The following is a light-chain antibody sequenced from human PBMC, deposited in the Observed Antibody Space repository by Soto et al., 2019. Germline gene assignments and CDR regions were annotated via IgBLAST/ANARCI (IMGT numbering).Light chain of an antibody. CDR2: EVS. Sequence: QSALTQPASVSGSTGKTITISCTGTSSDVGGYNYLSWYQQHPGKAPKVMIYEVSNRPSGVSNRFSGSKSGNTASLTISGLQAEDEADYFCSSYTTSGTPVFGGGTKVTV. J-gene: IGLJ3*02. CDR3: SSYTTSGTPV. V-gene: IGLV2-14*01. CDR1: SSDVGGYNY.